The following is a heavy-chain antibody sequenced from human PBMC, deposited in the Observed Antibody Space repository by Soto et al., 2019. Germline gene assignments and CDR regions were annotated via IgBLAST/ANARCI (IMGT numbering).Heavy chain of an antibody. J-gene: IGHJ3*02. CDR3: ARGMTMVREVLLDAFDI. CDR2: INPNSGGT. CDR1: GYTFTGYY. Sequence: QVQLVQSGAEVKKPVTSVKVSCKASGYTFTGYYIHWARQAPGQGLDWMGWINPNSGGTHYAQKFQGWVTMTRDSSISTAYMELSRLRSDDTAVYYCARGMTMVREVLLDAFDIWGQGKMVTVSS. V-gene: IGHV1-2*04. D-gene: IGHD3-10*01.